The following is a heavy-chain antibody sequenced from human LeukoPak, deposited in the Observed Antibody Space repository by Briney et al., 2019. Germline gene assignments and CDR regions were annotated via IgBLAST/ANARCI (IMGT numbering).Heavy chain of an antibody. Sequence: GGSLRLSCAASGFTVSSNYMSWVRQAPGKGLEWVANIKQDGSEKYYADSVKGRFIISRDNAKNSLYLQMNSLRAEDTAVYYCARALYYDFWSGLSWFDPWGQGTLVTVSS. CDR3: ARALYYDFWSGLSWFDP. J-gene: IGHJ5*02. D-gene: IGHD3-3*01. V-gene: IGHV3-7*01. CDR1: GFTVSSNY. CDR2: IKQDGSEK.